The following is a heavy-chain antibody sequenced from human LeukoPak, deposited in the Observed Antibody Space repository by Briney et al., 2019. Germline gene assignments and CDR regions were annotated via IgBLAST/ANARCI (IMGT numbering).Heavy chain of an antibody. CDR2: IYTSGST. J-gene: IGHJ4*02. CDR1: GGSISSGSYY. Sequence: PSETLSLTCTVSGGSISSGSYYWSWIRQPAGKGLEWIGRIYTSGSTNYNPSLKSRVTISVDTSKNQFSLKLSSVTAADTAVYYCARDPTYRYWGQGTLVTVSS. V-gene: IGHV4-61*02. CDR3: ARDPTYRY.